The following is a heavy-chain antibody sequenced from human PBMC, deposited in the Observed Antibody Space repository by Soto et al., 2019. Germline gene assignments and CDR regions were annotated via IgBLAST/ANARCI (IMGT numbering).Heavy chain of an antibody. Sequence: QVQLVESGGGVVQPGRSLRLSCAASGFTFSSYGMHWVRQAPGKGLEWVAVIWYDGSNKYYVDSVKGRFTISRDNSKNTLYLQMNSLRAEDTAVYYCARDQALNALYYYYYYGMDVWGQGTTVTVSS. V-gene: IGHV3-33*01. D-gene: IGHD3-10*01. CDR1: GFTFSSYG. J-gene: IGHJ6*02. CDR3: ARDQALNALYYYYYYGMDV. CDR2: IWYDGSNK.